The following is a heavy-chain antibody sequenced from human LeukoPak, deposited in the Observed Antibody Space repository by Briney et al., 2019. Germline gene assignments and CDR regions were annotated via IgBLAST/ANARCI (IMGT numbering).Heavy chain of an antibody. CDR2: IKTDGSST. CDR1: GFTFSSYW. V-gene: IGHV3-74*01. D-gene: IGHD1-26*01. J-gene: IGHJ4*02. CDR3: ARAYSGSWD. Sequence: GGSLRLSCAASGFTFSSYWMHWVRQAPWKRLVWVSRIKTDGSSTSYADSVKGRFTISRDNAKNTLYLQMNSLRAEDTAVYYCARAYSGSWDWGQGTLVTVSS.